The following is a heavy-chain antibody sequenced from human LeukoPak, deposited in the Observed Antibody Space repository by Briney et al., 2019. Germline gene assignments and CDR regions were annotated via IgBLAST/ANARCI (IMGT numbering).Heavy chain of an antibody. J-gene: IGHJ4*02. CDR3: AREEDEALDY. CDR2: ISGSGGTT. CDR1: EFTFSSFA. V-gene: IGHV3-23*01. Sequence: GGSLRLSCAASEFTFSSFAMSWVRQAPGKGLEWLSAISGSGGTTYYADSVKGRFTISRDNSKNTLYLQMNSLRAEDTAVYYCAREEDEALDYWGQGTLVTVSS. D-gene: IGHD2-15*01.